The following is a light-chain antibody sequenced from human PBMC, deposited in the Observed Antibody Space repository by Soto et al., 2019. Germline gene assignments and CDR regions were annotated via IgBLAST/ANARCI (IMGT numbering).Light chain of an antibody. Sequence: EIVMTQSPATLSVSPGERATLSCRASQNVSSRLAWYQHKPGQAPRLLISGASTRATGIPARFRGSGSGTEFTLTISVLQSEDFAVYYCQQYNNWPPLTFGGGTKVEIK. CDR1: QNVSSR. CDR2: GAS. V-gene: IGKV3-15*01. J-gene: IGKJ4*01. CDR3: QQYNNWPPLT.